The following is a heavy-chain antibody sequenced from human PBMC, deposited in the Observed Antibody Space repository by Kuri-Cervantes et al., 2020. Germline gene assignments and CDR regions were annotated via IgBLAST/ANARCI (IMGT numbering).Heavy chain of an antibody. CDR2: INAGNGNT. CDR1: GYTFTSYD. D-gene: IGHD3-10*01. J-gene: IGHJ4*02. Sequence: ASVKVSCKASGYTFTSYDINWVRQATGQRLEWMGWINAGNGNTKYSQKFQGRVTITRDTSASTAYMELSSLRSEDTAVYYCARDETYYYGSGIDYWGQGTLVTVSS. CDR3: ARDETYYYGSGIDY. V-gene: IGHV1-3*01.